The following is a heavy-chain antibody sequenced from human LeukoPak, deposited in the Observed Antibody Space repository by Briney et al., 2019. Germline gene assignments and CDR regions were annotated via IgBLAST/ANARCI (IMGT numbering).Heavy chain of an antibody. J-gene: IGHJ4*02. CDR1: GFNFGIYG. Sequence: GGSLRLSCTASGFNFGIYGMHWVRQAPGKGLEWVAVMWDDGTNEYYVESVKGRFTTSRDNGKRTLYLQMNSLRVEDTAVYYCARDSIAARPGGLDYWGQGTLVTVSS. CDR3: ARDSIAARPGGLDY. V-gene: IGHV3-33*01. D-gene: IGHD6-6*01. CDR2: MWDDGTNE.